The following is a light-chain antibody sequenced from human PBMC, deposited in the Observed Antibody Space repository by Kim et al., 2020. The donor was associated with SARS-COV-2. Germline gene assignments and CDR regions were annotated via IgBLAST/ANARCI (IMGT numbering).Light chain of an antibody. CDR3: PVWDSSGDHWV. Sequence: APEKTAPITCGGDNIVIKSVPRYHQRPGQAPVLSIYFATVRPSGIPERFSGSNSRNTAPLTISRVEAVDEADYYCPVWDSSGDHWVFGGGTQLTVL. J-gene: IGLJ3*02. CDR2: FAT. V-gene: IGLV3-21*04. CDR1: NIVIKS.